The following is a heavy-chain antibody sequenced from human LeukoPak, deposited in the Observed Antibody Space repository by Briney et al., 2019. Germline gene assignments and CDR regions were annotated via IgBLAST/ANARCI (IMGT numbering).Heavy chain of an antibody. J-gene: IGHJ6*02. CDR1: GGSVRSDSYY. D-gene: IGHD6-6*01. CDR3: ARDRWNHKHSSSDYYYYGMDV. CDR2: IYYSGST. Sequence: SETLSLTCTVSGGSVRSDSYYWSWIRQPPGKGLEWIGYIYYSGSTNYNPSLKSRVTISVDTSKNQFSLKLSSVTAADTAVYYCARDRWNHKHSSSDYYYYGMDVWGQGTTVTVSS. V-gene: IGHV4-61*01.